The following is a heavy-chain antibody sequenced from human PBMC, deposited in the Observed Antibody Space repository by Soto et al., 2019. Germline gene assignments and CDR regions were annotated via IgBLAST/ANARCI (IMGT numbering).Heavy chain of an antibody. CDR1: GYTFTGYY. V-gene: IGHV1-2*04. Sequence: ASVKVSCKASGYTFTGYYMHWVRQAPGQGLEWMGWINPNSGGTNYAQKFQGWVTMTRDTSISTAYMELSRLRSDDTAVYYCAREQVAAAGPYGMDVWGQGTTVTVSS. CDR2: INPNSGGT. J-gene: IGHJ6*02. D-gene: IGHD6-13*01. CDR3: AREQVAAAGPYGMDV.